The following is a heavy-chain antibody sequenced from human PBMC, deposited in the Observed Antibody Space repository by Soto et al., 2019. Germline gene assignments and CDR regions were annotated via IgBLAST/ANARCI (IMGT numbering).Heavy chain of an antibody. CDR2: IATYNSNR. CDR1: GDGFTNIS. CDR3: ARVVRGVVNWFDP. Sequence: ASLKLTWKKCGDGFTNISRCWVRQAPGQGLEWMGWIATYNSNRNLAQKFQGRLTLTTDTSTSTAYMELKSLGYDDTAVYYCARVVRGVVNWFDPWGQGTLVT. D-gene: IGHD3-10*01. V-gene: IGHV1-18*01. J-gene: IGHJ5*02.